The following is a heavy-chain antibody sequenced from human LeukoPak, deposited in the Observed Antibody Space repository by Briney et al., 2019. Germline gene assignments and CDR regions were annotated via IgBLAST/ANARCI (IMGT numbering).Heavy chain of an antibody. Sequence: SETLSLTCTVSGYSISSGYYWGWIRQPPGKGLEWIGSIYHSGSTYYNPSLKSRVTISVDTSKNQFSLKLSSVTAADTAVYYCAREQYSSGWYGDYYYMDVWGKGTTVTVS. CDR2: IYHSGST. V-gene: IGHV4-38-2*02. CDR3: AREQYSSGWYGDYYYMDV. CDR1: GYSISSGYY. D-gene: IGHD6-19*01. J-gene: IGHJ6*03.